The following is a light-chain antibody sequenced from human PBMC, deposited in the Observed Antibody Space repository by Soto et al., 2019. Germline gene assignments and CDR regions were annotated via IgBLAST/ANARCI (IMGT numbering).Light chain of an antibody. CDR2: DAS. V-gene: IGKV1-39*01. CDR1: QTISTW. J-gene: IGKJ3*01. CDR3: QHSYRTPL. Sequence: DIKVTQSPPTPSASVGARVTTTCRARQTISTWMAWYQQQPGKAPKLLVYDASTLQSGVPSSFSGGGSGTYFTLSISSLQPEDFATYYCQHSYRTPLFGPGTKVDIK.